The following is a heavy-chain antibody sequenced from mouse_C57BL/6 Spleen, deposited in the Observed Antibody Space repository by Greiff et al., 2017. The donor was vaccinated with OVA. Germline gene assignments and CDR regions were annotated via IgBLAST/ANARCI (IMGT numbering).Heavy chain of an antibody. Sequence: QVQLQQSGPGLVQPSQSLSITCTVSGFSLTSYGVHWVRQPPGKGLEWLGVIWRGGSTDYYAAFISRMSISKDNSKSQVFFKMNSLQADDTAIYYCAKRGNGDVFDYWGQGTTLTVSS. D-gene: IGHD4-1*01. CDR2: IWRGGST. J-gene: IGHJ2*01. CDR3: AKRGNGDVFDY. CDR1: GFSLTSYG. V-gene: IGHV2-4*01.